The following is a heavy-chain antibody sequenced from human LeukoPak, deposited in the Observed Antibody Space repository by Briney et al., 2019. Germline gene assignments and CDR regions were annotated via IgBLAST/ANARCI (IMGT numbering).Heavy chain of an antibody. CDR1: GYTFTGYY. J-gene: IGHJ4*02. CDR3: ARETSNYYDSSGYYPLFDY. CDR2: INPNSGGT. Sequence: ASVKVSCKASGYTFTGYYMHWVRQAPGQGLEWMGWINPNSGGTNYAQKFQGRVTMTRDTSISTAYMELSRLRSDDTAVYYCARETSNYYDSSGYYPLFDYWGQGTLVTVSS. D-gene: IGHD3-22*01. V-gene: IGHV1-2*02.